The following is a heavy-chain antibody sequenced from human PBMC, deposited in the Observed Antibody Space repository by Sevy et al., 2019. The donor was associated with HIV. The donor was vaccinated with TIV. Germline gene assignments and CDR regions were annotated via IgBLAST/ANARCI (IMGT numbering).Heavy chain of an antibody. CDR3: AKDGGWYNYAPSDY. D-gene: IGHD1-1*01. CDR1: GITFNTYA. V-gene: IGHV3-30*18. J-gene: IGHJ4*02. CDR2: ISYDGRKK. Sequence: GGSLRLSCAASGITFNTYAMHWVRQAPGKGLEWVAVISYDGRKKYYADSVKGRFTISRDDFKNTLYMQMNSVRPEDTAVYYCAKDGGWYNYAPSDYWGQGTLVTVSS.